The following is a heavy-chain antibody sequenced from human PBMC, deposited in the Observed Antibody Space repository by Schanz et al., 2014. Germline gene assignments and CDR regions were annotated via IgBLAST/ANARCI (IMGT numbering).Heavy chain of an antibody. CDR2: IIPNLGSA. Sequence: QVQLVQSGAEVKKPGASVKVSCKASGYTFISYFIHWVRQAPGQGLEWMGRIIPNLGSANYAQKFQGRVTITADKSTSTVYMELSSLRSEDTAIYYCARGNTIFGVVILGWLDPWGQGTLVTVSS. V-gene: IGHV1-69*09. J-gene: IGHJ5*02. CDR3: ARGNTIFGVVILGWLDP. CDR1: GYTFISYF. D-gene: IGHD3-3*01.